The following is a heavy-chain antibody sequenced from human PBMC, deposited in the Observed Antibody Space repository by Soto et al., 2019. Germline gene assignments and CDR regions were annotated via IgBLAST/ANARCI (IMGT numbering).Heavy chain of an antibody. CDR3: ARAPPPFRAGVVVTAMFAP. J-gene: IGHJ5*02. D-gene: IGHD2-21*02. Sequence: PSETLSLTCTVSGGSISSYYWSWIRQPPGKGLEWIGYIYYSGSTNYNPSLKSRVTISVDTSKNQFSLKLSSVTAADTAVYYCARAPPPFRAGVVVTAMFAPWGQGTLVTVSS. CDR1: GGSISSYY. V-gene: IGHV4-59*01. CDR2: IYYSGST.